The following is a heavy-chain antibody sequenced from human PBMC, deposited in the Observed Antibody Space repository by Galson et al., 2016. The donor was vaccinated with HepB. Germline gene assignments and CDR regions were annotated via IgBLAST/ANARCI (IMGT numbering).Heavy chain of an antibody. J-gene: IGHJ4*02. CDR2: ITSSSSLI. Sequence: SLRLSCAVFGFNLDSYSMNWVRQAPGKGLEWISYITSSSSLIFYPDSVKGRFTISRDNARNSLYLQMNILRDEDTAVYYCARVVYGSGSYYRSYDYWGQGTLVTVSS. V-gene: IGHV3-48*02. CDR1: GFNLDSYS. CDR3: ARVVYGSGSYYRSYDY. D-gene: IGHD3-10*01.